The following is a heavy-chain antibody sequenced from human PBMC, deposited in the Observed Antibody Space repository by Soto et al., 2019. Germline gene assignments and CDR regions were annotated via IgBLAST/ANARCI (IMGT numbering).Heavy chain of an antibody. V-gene: IGHV3-23*01. CDR2: ISGSSGST. D-gene: IGHD3-3*01. J-gene: IGHJ6*01. Sequence: KGLEWVAAISGSSGSTYYADSVKCRFTISRDNSKNTLYMQMNSLRAEDKSVYYCAKDFFVARIGRDTSLSSGMD. CDR3: AKDFFVARIGRDTSLSSGMD.